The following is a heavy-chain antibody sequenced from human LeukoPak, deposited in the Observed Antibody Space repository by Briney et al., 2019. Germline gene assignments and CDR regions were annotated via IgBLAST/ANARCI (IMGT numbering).Heavy chain of an antibody. CDR2: ISSSGSTI. V-gene: IGHV3-11*01. Sequence: GGSLRLSCTASGFTFSDYYMSWIRQAPGKGLEWVSYISSSGSTIYYADSVKGRFTISRDNAKNSLYLQMNSLRAEDTAVYYWARDRAVAGYYYYGMDVWGQGTTVTVSS. J-gene: IGHJ6*02. CDR3: ARDRAVAGYYYYGMDV. D-gene: IGHD6-19*01. CDR1: GFTFSDYY.